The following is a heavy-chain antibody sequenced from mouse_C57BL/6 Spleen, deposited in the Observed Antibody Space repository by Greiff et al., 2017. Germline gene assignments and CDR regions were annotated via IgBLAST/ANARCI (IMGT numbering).Heavy chain of an antibody. D-gene: IGHD1-1*01. Sequence: QVQLQQPGAELVKPGASVKLSCKASGYTFTSYWMHWVKQRPGQGLEWIGMIHPNSGSTNYNEKFKSKATLTVDKSSSTAYMQLSSLTSEDSAVYYCARTITTVPRDAMDYWGQGTSVTVSS. CDR3: ARTITTVPRDAMDY. V-gene: IGHV1-64*01. J-gene: IGHJ4*01. CDR1: GYTFTSYW. CDR2: IHPNSGST.